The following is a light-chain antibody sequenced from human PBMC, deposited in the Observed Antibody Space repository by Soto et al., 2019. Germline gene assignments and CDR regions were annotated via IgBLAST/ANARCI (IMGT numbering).Light chain of an antibody. CDR2: DAS. CDR3: QQRSHWPRT. V-gene: IGKV3-11*01. CDR1: QSVNSY. Sequence: EIVLTQSPATLSLSPGERATLSCRASQSVNSYLAWYQQKPGQAPTLLFYDASNRATGIPARFSGSGSGTDFILTISSLEPEDFAVYYCQQRSHWPRTFGQGAKVDIK. J-gene: IGKJ1*01.